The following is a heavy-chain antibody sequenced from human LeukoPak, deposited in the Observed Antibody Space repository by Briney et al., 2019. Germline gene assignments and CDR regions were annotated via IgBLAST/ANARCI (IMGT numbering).Heavy chain of an antibody. D-gene: IGHD2-2*01. CDR3: ARGSRCSSTSCYAGDDY. V-gene: IGHV1-69*13. Sequence: SVKVYCKASGGTFSSYAISWVRQAPGQGLEWMGGIIPIFGTANYAQKFQGRVTITADESTSTAYMELSSLRSEDTAVYYCARGSRCSSTSCYAGDDYWGQGTLVTVSS. CDR2: IIPIFGTA. J-gene: IGHJ4*02. CDR1: GGTFSSYA.